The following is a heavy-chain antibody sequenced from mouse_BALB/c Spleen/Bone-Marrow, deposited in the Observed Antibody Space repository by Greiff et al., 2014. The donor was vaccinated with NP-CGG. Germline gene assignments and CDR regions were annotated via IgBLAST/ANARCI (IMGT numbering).Heavy chain of an antibody. D-gene: IGHD2-4*01. CDR2: IWAGGST. J-gene: IGHJ1*01. CDR3: ARDPIYYDYDWYFVV. CDR1: GFSLTSYG. V-gene: IGHV2-9*02. Sequence: QVHVKQSGPGLVAPSQSLSITCTVSGFSLTSYGVHWVRQPPGKGLEWLGVIWAGGSTSYNSALMSRLSISKDNSKSQVFLKMNSLQTDDTAMYYCARDPIYYDYDWYFVVWGAGTTVTVSS.